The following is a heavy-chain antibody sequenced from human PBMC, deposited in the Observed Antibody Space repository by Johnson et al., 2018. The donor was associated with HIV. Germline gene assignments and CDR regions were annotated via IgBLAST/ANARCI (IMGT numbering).Heavy chain of an antibody. CDR2: IYSGGST. D-gene: IGHD2-8*02. CDR1: GFTFSDYY. J-gene: IGHJ3*01. CDR3: AKSGLFVLVVYAPDVFDV. V-gene: IGHV3-66*02. Sequence: VQLVESGGGLVKPGGSLRLSCAASGFTFSDYYMSWVRQAPGKGLEWVSGIYSGGSTYYADSVKGRFTISRANSKNTLHLQMNSLRAEDTAVYYCAKSGLFVLVVYAPDVFDVWGQGTMVTVSS.